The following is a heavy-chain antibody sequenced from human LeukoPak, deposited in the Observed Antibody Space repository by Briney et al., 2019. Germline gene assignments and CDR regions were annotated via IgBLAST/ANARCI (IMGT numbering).Heavy chain of an antibody. V-gene: IGHV1-18*01. D-gene: IGHD3-10*01. CDR3: ARVHPSGSYHKY. Sequence: RASVKVSCKASGYTFTTYGITWVRQAPGQGLEWMGWIDTYSGNTNYAQKVQGRVTMTTDTSTSTAYMELRSLRSDDTAVYYCARVHPSGSYHKYWGQGTLVTVSS. CDR1: GYTFTTYG. J-gene: IGHJ4*02. CDR2: IDTYSGNT.